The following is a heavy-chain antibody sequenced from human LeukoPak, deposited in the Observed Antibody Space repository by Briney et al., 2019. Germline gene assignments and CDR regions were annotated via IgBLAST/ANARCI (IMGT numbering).Heavy chain of an antibody. CDR3: ARDFRELGLDY. CDR1: GGTFSSYA. V-gene: IGHV1-69*13. Sequence: ASVTVSCKASGGTFSSYAISWVRPAPGQGLEWMGGIIPIFGTANYAQKFQGRVTITADESTSTAYMELSSLRSEDTAVYYCARDFRELGLDYWGQGTLVTVSS. D-gene: IGHD7-27*01. J-gene: IGHJ4*02. CDR2: IIPIFGTA.